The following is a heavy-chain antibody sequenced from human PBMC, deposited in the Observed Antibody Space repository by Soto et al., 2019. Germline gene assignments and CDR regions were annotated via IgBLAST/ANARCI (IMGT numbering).Heavy chain of an antibody. CDR3: ARGGDSGYDDSNWFDP. CDR2: INHSGST. J-gene: IGHJ5*02. D-gene: IGHD5-12*01. CDR1: GGSFSGYY. Sequence: SETLSLTCAVYGGSFSGYYWSWIRQPPGKGLEWIGEINHSGSTNYNPSLKSRVTISVDTSKNQFSLKLGSVTAADTAVYYCARGGDSGYDDSNWFDPWGQGTLVTVSS. V-gene: IGHV4-34*01.